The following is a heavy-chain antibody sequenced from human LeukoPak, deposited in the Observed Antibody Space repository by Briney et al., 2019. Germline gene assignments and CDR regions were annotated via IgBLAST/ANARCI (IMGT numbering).Heavy chain of an antibody. CDR1: GFTFSSYA. D-gene: IGHD2/OR15-2a*01. J-gene: IGHJ5*02. Sequence: GGSLRLSCAASGFTFSSYAMSWVPQAPGKGLEWVSAISGSGGSTYYADSVKGRFTISRDNSKNTLYLQMNSLRTEDTAVYYCAKADYYNWFDPWGQGTLVTVSS. CDR2: ISGSGGST. CDR3: AKADYYNWFDP. V-gene: IGHV3-23*01.